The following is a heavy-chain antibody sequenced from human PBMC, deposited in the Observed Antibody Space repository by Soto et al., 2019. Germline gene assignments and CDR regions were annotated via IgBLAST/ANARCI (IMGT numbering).Heavy chain of an antibody. CDR3: ARDKGSREFYYYYYMDV. J-gene: IGHJ6*03. Sequence: EVQLVESGGGLVQPGGSLRLSCAAPGFTFSSYWMSWVRQAPGKGLEWVANIKQDGSEKYYVDSVKGRFTISRDNAKNSLYLQMNSLRAEDTAVYYCARDKGSREFYYYYYMDVWGKGTTVTVSS. V-gene: IGHV3-7*01. CDR1: GFTFSSYW. D-gene: IGHD6-13*01. CDR2: IKQDGSEK.